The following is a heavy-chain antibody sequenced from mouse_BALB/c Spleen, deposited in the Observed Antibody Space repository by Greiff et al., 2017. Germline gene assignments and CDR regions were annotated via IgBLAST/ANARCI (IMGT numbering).Heavy chain of an antibody. V-gene: IGHV1-39*01. J-gene: IGHJ2*01. CDR2: INPYYGST. CDR3: ARDYYGSPDY. D-gene: IGHD1-1*01. CDR1: GYSFTDYI. Sequence: EVQLQQTGPELVKPGASVKISCKASGYSFTDYIMLWVKQSHGKSLEWIGNINPYYGSTSYNLKFKGKATLTVDKSSSTAYMQLNSLTSEDSAVYYCARDYYGSPDYWGQGTTLTVSS.